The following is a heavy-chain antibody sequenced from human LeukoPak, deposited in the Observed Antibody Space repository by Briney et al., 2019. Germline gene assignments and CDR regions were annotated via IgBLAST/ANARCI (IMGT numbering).Heavy chain of an antibody. CDR1: GFTVSNNY. CDR2: IHSGGDT. D-gene: IGHD2-21*01. J-gene: IGHJ4*02. CDR3: ARDTGLW. Sequence: GGSLRLSCAVSGFTVSNNYMSWVRQAPGKGLEWVSHIHSGGDTYHADSVKGRFTISRDHSKNTVYLQMNNLRVEDTAVYYCARDTGLWWGQGTLVTVSS. V-gene: IGHV3-53*01.